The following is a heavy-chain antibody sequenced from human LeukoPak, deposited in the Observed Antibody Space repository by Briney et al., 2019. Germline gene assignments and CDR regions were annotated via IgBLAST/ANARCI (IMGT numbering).Heavy chain of an antibody. CDR1: GGSISSGSYY. J-gene: IGHJ6*03. CDR3: ARVNGDYTFYYMDV. CDR2: IYTSGST. V-gene: IGHV4-61*02. Sequence: SQTLSLTCTVSGGSISSGSYYWSWIRQPAGKGLEWIGRIYTSGSTNYNPALKSRVTISVDTSKTQFSLKLSSVTAADTAVYYCARVNGDYTFYYMDVWGKGTTVTVSS. D-gene: IGHD4-17*01.